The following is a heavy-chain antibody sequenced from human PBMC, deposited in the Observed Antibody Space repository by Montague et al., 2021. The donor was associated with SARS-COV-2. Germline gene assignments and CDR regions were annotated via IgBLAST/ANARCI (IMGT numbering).Heavy chain of an antibody. CDR2: INHIGST. Sequence: SETLSLTCAVYGGSLTGYYWSWIRQSPGKGLEWIGEINHIGSTNYNPSVESRVTILVDTSKKHFSLNVTSVAAADTAVYYCAKLKSSPYYNYGMDVWGQGTTVTVSS. D-gene: IGHD1-1*01. V-gene: IGHV4-34*01. CDR1: GGSLTGYY. J-gene: IGHJ6*02. CDR3: AKLKSSPYYNYGMDV.